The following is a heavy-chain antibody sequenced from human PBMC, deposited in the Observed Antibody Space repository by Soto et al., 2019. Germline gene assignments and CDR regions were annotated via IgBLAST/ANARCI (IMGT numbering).Heavy chain of an antibody. CDR2: IYYSGST. CDR3: AGLCRGVDGMDV. Sequence: QVQLQESGPGLVKPSETLSLTCTVSGGSVSSGSYYWSWIRQPPGKGLEWIGYIYYSGSTNYNPSLKSRVTISVDTSKHQFSLKLSSVTAADTAVYYCAGLCRGVDGMDVWGQGTPVTVSS. J-gene: IGHJ6*02. V-gene: IGHV4-61*01. CDR1: GGSVSSGSYY. D-gene: IGHD3-10*01.